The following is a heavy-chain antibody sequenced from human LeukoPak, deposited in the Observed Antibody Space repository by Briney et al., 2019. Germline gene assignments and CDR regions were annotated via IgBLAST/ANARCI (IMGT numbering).Heavy chain of an antibody. D-gene: IGHD6-19*01. CDR1: GFTFSSYG. Sequence: SGGSLRLSCAASGFTFSSYGMHWVRQAPGRGLEWVAIIWYDGSNRYYADSVKGRFTISRDNSKNTLYLQMNSLRAEDTAVYYCARDSGWYSGPYYFDYWGQGTLVTVSS. CDR2: IWYDGSNR. CDR3: ARDSGWYSGPYYFDY. V-gene: IGHV3-33*01. J-gene: IGHJ4*02.